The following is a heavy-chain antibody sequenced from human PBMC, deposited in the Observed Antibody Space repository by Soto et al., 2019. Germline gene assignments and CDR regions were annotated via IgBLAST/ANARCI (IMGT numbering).Heavy chain of an antibody. D-gene: IGHD3-10*01. Sequence: QLQLQESGPGLVKPSETLSLTCTVSGGSISSSSYYWGWIRQPPGKGLEWIGSIYYSGSTYYNPSLKSRVTISVDTSKNQFSLKLSSVTAADTAVYYCGRITMVRGVVDYWGQGTLVTVSS. CDR1: GGSISSSSYY. CDR3: GRITMVRGVVDY. J-gene: IGHJ4*02. CDR2: IYYSGST. V-gene: IGHV4-39*01.